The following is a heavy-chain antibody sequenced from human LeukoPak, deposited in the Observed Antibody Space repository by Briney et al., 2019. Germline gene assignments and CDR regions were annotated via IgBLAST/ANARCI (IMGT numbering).Heavy chain of an antibody. V-gene: IGHV3-7*01. Sequence: GGSLRLSCAASGFTFSTYWMSWVRQAPGTGLGWVANMKLDGSEKYYVDSVKGRFTISRDNAKNSLYLQMNSLRAEDTAVYYCAREGSSWYVGAFDIWGQGTMVTVSS. CDR3: AREGSSWYVGAFDI. CDR2: MKLDGSEK. D-gene: IGHD6-13*01. J-gene: IGHJ3*02. CDR1: GFTFSTYW.